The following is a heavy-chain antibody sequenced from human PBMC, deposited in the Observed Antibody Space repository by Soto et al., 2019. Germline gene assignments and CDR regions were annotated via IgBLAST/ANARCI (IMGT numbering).Heavy chain of an antibody. CDR1: GFSLSTSGVG. CDR2: IYWDDDK. CDR3: AHRRQWLEYNWFDP. Sequence: QITLKESGPTLVKPTQTLTLTCTFSGFSLSTSGVGVGWIRQPPGKALEWLALIYWDDDKRYSPSLKSRLTITKDTSKNQVGRTMTNMDPVDTATYYCAHRRQWLEYNWFDPWGQGTLVTVSS. J-gene: IGHJ5*02. V-gene: IGHV2-5*02. D-gene: IGHD6-19*01.